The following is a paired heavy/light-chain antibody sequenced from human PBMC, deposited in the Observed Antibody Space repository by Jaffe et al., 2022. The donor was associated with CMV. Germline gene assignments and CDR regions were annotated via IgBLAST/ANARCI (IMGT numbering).Light chain of an antibody. V-gene: IGKV3-20*01. CDR2: AAS. Sequence: EIVLTQSPGTLSLSPGERATLSCRASQSLTSNSLAWYQQTPGQAPRLLIYAASSRATGTPDRFSGSGSGTDFTLSISRLEPEDFAVYYCQHYGTSPYTFGQGTKLEIK. J-gene: IGKJ2*01. CDR1: QSLTSNS. CDR3: QHYGTSPYT.
Heavy chain of an antibody. CDR2: ITGSGTTM. CDR3: ARNFGT. V-gene: IGHV3-48*02. Sequence: EMQLVESGGALVQPGGSLRLSCVASGFSFGTYTMNWVRQAPGKGLEWVSSITGSGTTMYYRDSVRGRFTISRDNAKDSLYLQMDSLRDEDTAVYFCARNFGTWGQGTLVTVSS. J-gene: IGHJ5*02. D-gene: IGHD3-16*01. CDR1: GFSFGTYT.